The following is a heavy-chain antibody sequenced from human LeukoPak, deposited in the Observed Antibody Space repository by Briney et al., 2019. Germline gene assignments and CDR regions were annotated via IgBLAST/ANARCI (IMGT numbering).Heavy chain of an antibody. V-gene: IGHV1-46*03. Sequence: ASVKVSCKASGYTFTSYYMHWVRQAPGQGLEWMGVINPSGSSTRYAQKFQGRVTMTRDTSTSTVYMEVNSLRSEDTAVYYCAMGYCISTTCYSSYWGQGTLVTVSS. CDR2: INPSGSST. CDR1: GYTFTSYY. CDR3: AMGYCISTTCYSSY. J-gene: IGHJ4*02. D-gene: IGHD2-2*01.